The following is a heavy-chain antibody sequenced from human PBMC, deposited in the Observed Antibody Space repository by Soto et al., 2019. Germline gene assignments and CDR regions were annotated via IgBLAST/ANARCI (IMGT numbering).Heavy chain of an antibody. D-gene: IGHD4-4*01. CDR3: AKADSNYAGRFSYYYMDV. V-gene: IGHV1-18*01. CDR1: GYTFTSYG. CDR2: ISGYNGNT. J-gene: IGHJ6*03. Sequence: QVQLVQSGTEVKKPGASVKVSCKASGYTFTSYGISWVRQAPGQGPEWMGWISGYNGNTHYPQKFQGQGTMTTDTSTSTAYMELRSLRSDDTAVYYCAKADSNYAGRFSYYYMDVWGNGTLVTVSS.